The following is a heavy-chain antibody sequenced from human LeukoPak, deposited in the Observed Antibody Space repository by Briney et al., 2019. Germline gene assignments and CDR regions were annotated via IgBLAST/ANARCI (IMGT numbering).Heavy chain of an antibody. CDR1: GYTFTSYA. D-gene: IGHD3-3*01. CDR2: INTNTGNP. Sequence: ASMKVSCKASGYTFTSYAMNWVRQAPGQGLEWMGWINTNTGNPTYAQGFTGRFVFSLDTSVSTAYLQISSLKAEGTAVYYCARDPTYYDFWSGYYVGYYYYYGMDVWGQGTTVTVSS. J-gene: IGHJ6*02. CDR3: ARDPTYYDFWSGYYVGYYYYYGMDV. V-gene: IGHV7-4-1*02.